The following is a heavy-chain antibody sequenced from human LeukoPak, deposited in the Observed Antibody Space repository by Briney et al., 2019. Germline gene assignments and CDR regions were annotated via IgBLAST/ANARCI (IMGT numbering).Heavy chain of an antibody. D-gene: IGHD5-18*01. CDR2: ISRSGSNI. CDR1: GFTLRNYE. CDR3: ARVPAGYGYGPWEWDYYQYMDV. Sequence: GGSLRLSCADSGFTLRNYEMSWVRQAPGKGLQWVSYISRSGSNIYYADSVKGRFTISRDNAKNSLYLQMNSLRAEDTAVYYCARVPAGYGYGPWEWDYYQYMDVWGTGTTVTVSS. V-gene: IGHV3-48*03. J-gene: IGHJ6*03.